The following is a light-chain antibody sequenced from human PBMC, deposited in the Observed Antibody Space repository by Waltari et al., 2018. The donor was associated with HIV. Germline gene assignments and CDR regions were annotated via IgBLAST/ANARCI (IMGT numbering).Light chain of an antibody. J-gene: IGLJ2*01. CDR3: AAWDDSLHGEL. CDR1: YSNIGSNT. V-gene: IGLV1-44*01. CDR2: SNK. Sequence: QSVLTQTPSLSGTPGQRVTISCSGGYSNIGSNTVNWYPQFPGTAPRLLIYSNKQRPSGVPDRFSGSKSGTSASLVISELQSQDDADYHCAAWDDSLHGELFGGGTKLTVL.